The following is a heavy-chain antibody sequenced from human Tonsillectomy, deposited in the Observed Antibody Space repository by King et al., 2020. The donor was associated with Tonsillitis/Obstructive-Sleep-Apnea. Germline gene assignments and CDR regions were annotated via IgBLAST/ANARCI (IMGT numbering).Heavy chain of an antibody. J-gene: IGHJ6*03. D-gene: IGHD6-19*01. CDR1: GFTFSAFP. Sequence: QLVQSGGGVVQPGRSLRLSCAASGFTFSAFPMHWVRQAPGKGREWVSFISYDGSNKYYADSVKGRFTISRDNSKNTLYLQMNSLRPEDTAVYYCAREAGYYYYYMDVWGKGTTVTVSS. V-gene: IGHV3-30*04. CDR2: ISYDGSNK. CDR3: AREAGYYYYYMDV.